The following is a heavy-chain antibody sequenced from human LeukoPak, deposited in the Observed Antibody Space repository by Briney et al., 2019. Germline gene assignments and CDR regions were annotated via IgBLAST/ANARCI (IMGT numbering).Heavy chain of an antibody. CDR1: GLTFSSYA. V-gene: IGHV3-30-3*01. CDR3: ARGVWDGEQITMVRGVIIRGFDY. Sequence: PGGSLRLSCAASGLTFSSYAMHWVRQAPGKGLEWVAVISYDGSNKYYADSVKGRFTISRDNSKNTLYLQMNSLRAEDTAVYYCARGVWDGEQITMVRGVIIRGFDYWGQGTLVTVSS. CDR2: ISYDGSNK. J-gene: IGHJ4*02. D-gene: IGHD3-10*01.